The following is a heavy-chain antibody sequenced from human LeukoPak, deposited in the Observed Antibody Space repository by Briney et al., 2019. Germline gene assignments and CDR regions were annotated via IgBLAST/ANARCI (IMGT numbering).Heavy chain of an antibody. CDR2: IKQDGSEK. J-gene: IGHJ5*02. CDR3: ARRGNYDILTGSQGNWFDP. V-gene: IGHV3-7*01. Sequence: GGSLRLSCAASGFTFSSYWMSWVRQAPGKGLEWVANIKQDGSEKFYVDSVKGRFTISRDNAKNSLYLQMNSLRAEDTAVYYCARRGNYDILTGSQGNWFDPWGQGTLVTVSS. D-gene: IGHD3-9*01. CDR1: GFTFSSYW.